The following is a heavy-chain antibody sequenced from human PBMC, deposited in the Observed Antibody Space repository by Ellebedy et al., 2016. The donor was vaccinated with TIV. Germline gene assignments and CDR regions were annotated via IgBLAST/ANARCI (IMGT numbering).Heavy chain of an antibody. J-gene: IGHJ3*02. D-gene: IGHD3-9*01. CDR1: GYTFTSYG. V-gene: IGHV1-18*01. Sequence: AASVKVSCKASGYTFTSYGISWVRQAPGQGLEWMGWISAYNGNTNYAQKLQGRVTMTTDTSTSTAYMELRSLRSDDTAVYYCARSYYDILTGYSPRAGDAFDIWGQGTMVTVSS. CDR3: ARSYYDILTGYSPRAGDAFDI. CDR2: ISAYNGNT.